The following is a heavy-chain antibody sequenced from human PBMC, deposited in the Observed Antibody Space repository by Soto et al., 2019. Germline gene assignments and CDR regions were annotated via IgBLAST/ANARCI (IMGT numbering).Heavy chain of an antibody. D-gene: IGHD3-16*01. Sequence: GGSLRLSCAASGFPFSNAWMAWVRQAPGKGLEWVGRIKRKSNGGTADYAAPVKGRFTLSRDDSKTTVYLQMDSLKTEDTAVYYCATDWGRDWGQGTLVTVSS. V-gene: IGHV3-15*01. J-gene: IGHJ4*02. CDR2: IKRKSNGGTA. CDR3: ATDWGRD. CDR1: GFPFSNAW.